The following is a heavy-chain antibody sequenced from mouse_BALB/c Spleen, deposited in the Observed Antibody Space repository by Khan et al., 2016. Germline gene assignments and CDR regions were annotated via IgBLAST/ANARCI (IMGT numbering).Heavy chain of an antibody. D-gene: IGHD2-14*01. CDR1: GYTFTSYW. CDR3: ARGVPFSY. V-gene: IGHV1-87*01. Sequence: VQLQESGAELARPGASVKLSCKASGYTFTSYWMQWVKQRPGQGLEWIGAIYPGDGDTRYTQMFKGKATLTADKSSSTAYMLLRSLASEDSAVYYCARGVPFSYWGQGTTLTISS. J-gene: IGHJ2*01. CDR2: IYPGDGDT.